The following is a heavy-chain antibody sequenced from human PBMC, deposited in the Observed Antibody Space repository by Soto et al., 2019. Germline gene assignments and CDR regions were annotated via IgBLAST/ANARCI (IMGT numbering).Heavy chain of an antibody. D-gene: IGHD3-3*01. CDR2: IIPIFGTA. CDR3: ASSGITIFGVVPDPNYYYYGMDV. Sequence: ASVKVSCKASGGTFSSYAISWVRQAPGQGLEWMGGIIPIFGTANYAQKLQGRVTITADESTSTAYMELSSLRSEDTAVYYCASSGITIFGVVPDPNYYYYGMDVWGQGTTVTVSS. CDR1: GGTFSSYA. V-gene: IGHV1-69*13. J-gene: IGHJ6*02.